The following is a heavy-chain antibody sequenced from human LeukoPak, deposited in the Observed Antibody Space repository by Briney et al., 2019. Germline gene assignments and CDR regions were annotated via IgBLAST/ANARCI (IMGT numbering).Heavy chain of an antibody. D-gene: IGHD1-26*01. CDR2: IRYDGSNK. J-gene: IGHJ6*04. V-gene: IGHV3-30*02. CDR1: GFTFSSYG. Sequence: GGSLRLSCAASGFTFSSYGMHWVRQAPGKGLEWVAFIRYDGSNKYYADSVKGRFTISRDNSKNTLYLQMNSLRAEDTAVYYCAKGRKVGATWREDVWGKGTTVTISS. CDR3: AKGRKVGATWREDV.